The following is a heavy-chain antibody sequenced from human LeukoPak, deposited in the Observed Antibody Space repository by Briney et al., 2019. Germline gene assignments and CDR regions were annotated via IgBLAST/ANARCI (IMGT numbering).Heavy chain of an antibody. V-gene: IGHV3-7*01. Sequence: GGSLRLSCAASGFTLSRHWMTWVRQAPGKGLEWVANIKEDGSEQYYVDSIKGRFTISRDNAKNSLYLQMSSLRAEDTAIYYCVRETVSVITDFDYWGPGTLVTVSS. CDR3: VRETVSVITDFDY. CDR2: IKEDGSEQ. CDR1: GFTLSRHW. D-gene: IGHD3-16*02. J-gene: IGHJ4*02.